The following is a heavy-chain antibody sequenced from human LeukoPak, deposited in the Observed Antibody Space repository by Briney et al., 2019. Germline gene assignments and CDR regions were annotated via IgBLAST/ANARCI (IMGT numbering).Heavy chain of an antibody. Sequence: PSETLSLTCPVSGGSISSGDYYWSWIRQPPGKGLEWIGYIYYSGSTYYNPSLKSRFTISVDTSKNQFSLKLSSVTAADTAVYYCARYSSSWSLFDYWGQGTLVTVSS. V-gene: IGHV4-30-4*08. CDR3: ARYSSSWSLFDY. D-gene: IGHD6-13*01. CDR1: GGSISSGDYY. CDR2: IYYSGST. J-gene: IGHJ4*02.